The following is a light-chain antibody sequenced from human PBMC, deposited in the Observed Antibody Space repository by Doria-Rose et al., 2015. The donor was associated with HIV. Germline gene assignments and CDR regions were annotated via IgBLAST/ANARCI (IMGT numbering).Light chain of an antibody. V-gene: IGKV3-20*01. Sequence: EIVLTQSPGTLSLSPGERATLSCRASQSFSSTYLAWYQQKPGQAPSLLIYAGSTRATGIPDRFSASGSGTDFTLTINRLEPEDFALYYCHQYGTSWTFGRGTKVEI. CDR1: QSFSSTY. J-gene: IGKJ1*01. CDR2: AGS. CDR3: HQYGTSWT.